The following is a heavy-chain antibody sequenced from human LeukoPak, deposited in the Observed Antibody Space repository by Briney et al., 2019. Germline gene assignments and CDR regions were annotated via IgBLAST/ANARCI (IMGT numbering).Heavy chain of an antibody. J-gene: IGHJ4*02. Sequence: GGSLRLSCAASGFTFSSYGMSWVRQAPGKGLEWVSAISGSGGTTYYADSVKGRFTISRDNSKNTLYLQMNSLRAEDTAVYYCARGTYGSGRPWGQGTLVTVSS. D-gene: IGHD3-10*01. CDR3: ARGTYGSGRP. V-gene: IGHV3-23*01. CDR1: GFTFSSYG. CDR2: ISGSGGTT.